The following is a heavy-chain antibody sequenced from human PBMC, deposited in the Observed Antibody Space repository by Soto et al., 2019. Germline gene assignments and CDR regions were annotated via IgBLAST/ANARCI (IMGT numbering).Heavy chain of an antibody. J-gene: IGHJ4*02. V-gene: IGHV3-21*01. CDR3: APFTMVRGVIVPFDY. Sequence: GGSLRLSCAASGFTFSSYSMNWVRQAPGKGLEWVSSISSSSSYIYYADSVKGRFTISRDNAKNSLYLQMNSLRAEDTAVYYCAPFTMVRGVIVPFDYWGQGPLVTVSS. CDR2: ISSSSSYI. D-gene: IGHD3-10*01. CDR1: GFTFSSYS.